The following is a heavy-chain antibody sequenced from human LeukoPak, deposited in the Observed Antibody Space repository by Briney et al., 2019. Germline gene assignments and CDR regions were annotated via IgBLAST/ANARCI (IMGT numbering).Heavy chain of an antibody. V-gene: IGHV4-59*01. CDR1: GGSISTYY. D-gene: IGHD5-18*01. Sequence: PSETLSLTCTVSGGSISTYYWSWIRQPPGKGLEWIGYIYYSGSTNYNPSLKRRVTISVDTSKNPFSLKLSSVTAADTAVYYCARAVKVYSPSYGMDVWGQGTTVTVSS. CDR2: IYYSGST. J-gene: IGHJ6*02. CDR3: ARAVKVYSPSYGMDV.